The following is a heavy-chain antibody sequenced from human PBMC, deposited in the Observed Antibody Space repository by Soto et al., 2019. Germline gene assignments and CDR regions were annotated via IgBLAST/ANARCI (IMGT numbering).Heavy chain of an antibody. V-gene: IGHV3-74*01. Sequence: PGGSLRLSCAASGFTFSNYWMHWVRQGPEKXLVWVSRINSDETITSYADSVKGRFTISRDNAKNTLYLQMSSLRVEDTALYYCVCFECGRTAVVTAMEANGYWGQGTLVTVSS. CDR2: INSDETIT. J-gene: IGHJ4*02. D-gene: IGHD2-21*02. CDR1: GFTFSNYW. CDR3: VCFECGRTAVVTAMEANGY.